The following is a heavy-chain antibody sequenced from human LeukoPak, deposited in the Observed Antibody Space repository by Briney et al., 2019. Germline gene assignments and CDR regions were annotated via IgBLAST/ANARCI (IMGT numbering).Heavy chain of an antibody. CDR1: GGSISSSSYY. D-gene: IGHD5-24*01. Sequence: SETLSLTCTVSGGSISSSSYYWGWIRQPPGKGLEWTGSIYYSGSTYYNPSLKSRVTISVDTAKNQFSLKLSSVTAADTAVYYCARVGSVEMATITHNWFDPWGQGTLVTVSS. J-gene: IGHJ5*02. V-gene: IGHV4-39*01. CDR2: IYYSGST. CDR3: ARVGSVEMATITHNWFDP.